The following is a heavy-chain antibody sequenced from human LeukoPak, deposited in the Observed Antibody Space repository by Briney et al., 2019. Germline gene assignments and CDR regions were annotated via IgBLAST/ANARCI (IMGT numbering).Heavy chain of an antibody. V-gene: IGHV3-74*01. CDR2: INSDGSIT. D-gene: IGHD5-18*01. Sequence: GGSLRLSCAASGFTFSSHWMHWVRQAPGKGLVWVSRINSDGSITSYADSVKGRFTISRDNAKGTLYLQMNSLRAEDAAVYYCASPMWDTAIHDYWGQGTLVTVSS. CDR1: GFTFSSHW. CDR3: ASPMWDTAIHDY. J-gene: IGHJ4*02.